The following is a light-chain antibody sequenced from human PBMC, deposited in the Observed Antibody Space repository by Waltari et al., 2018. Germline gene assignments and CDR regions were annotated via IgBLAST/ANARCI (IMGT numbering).Light chain of an antibody. J-gene: IGKJ1*01. CDR3: QHYLRLPVT. CDR1: QSVTRA. V-gene: IGKV3-20*01. Sequence: EIVLTQSPGTLSLPPGESATLSCRTSQSVTRALAWYQQKPGQAPRLLIYGASNRATGSPDRLSGSGSGTDFSLTSSSLEPEDFAVYYCQHYLRLPVTFGQGTKVEVK. CDR2: GAS.